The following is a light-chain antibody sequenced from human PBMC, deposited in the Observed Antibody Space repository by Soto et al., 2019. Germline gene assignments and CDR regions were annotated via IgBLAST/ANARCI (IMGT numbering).Light chain of an antibody. CDR3: QQRSSWPSIT. CDR1: QSVRSY. Sequence: EIVLTQSPATLSLSPGERATPSCRASQSVRSYLAWYQQKPGQAPRLLIYDASNRATGIPARFSGSGSGTDFTLTISSLEPEDFAVYYCQQRSSWPSITFGQGTRLEIK. J-gene: IGKJ5*01. CDR2: DAS. V-gene: IGKV3-11*01.